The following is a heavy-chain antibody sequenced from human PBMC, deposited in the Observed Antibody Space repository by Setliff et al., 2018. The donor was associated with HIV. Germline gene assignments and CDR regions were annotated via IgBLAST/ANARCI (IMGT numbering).Heavy chain of an antibody. CDR1: GFNFRGYN. V-gene: IGHV3-21*01. Sequence: GESLKISCAVSGFNFRGYNMNWVRQAPGKGLEWVSSISSSSSYIYYADSVKGRFTISRDNAKNSLYLQMNSLRAEDTAVYYCARGTVGATFLHNDYWGQGTLVTVSS. D-gene: IGHD1-26*01. J-gene: IGHJ4*02. CDR2: ISSSSSYI. CDR3: ARGTVGATFLHNDY.